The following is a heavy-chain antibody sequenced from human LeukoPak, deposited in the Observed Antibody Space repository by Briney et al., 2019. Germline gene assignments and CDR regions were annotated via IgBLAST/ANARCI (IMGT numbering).Heavy chain of an antibody. CDR1: GYSISSGYY. CDR3: ARDLGSPAFDI. V-gene: IGHV4-38-2*02. Sequence: PSETLSLTCTVSGYSISSGYYWGWIRQPPGKGLEWIGSIYHSGSTYYNPSLKSRDTISVDTSKNQFSLKLSSVTAADTAVYYCARDLGSPAFDIWGQGTMVTVSS. D-gene: IGHD7-27*01. J-gene: IGHJ3*02. CDR2: IYHSGST.